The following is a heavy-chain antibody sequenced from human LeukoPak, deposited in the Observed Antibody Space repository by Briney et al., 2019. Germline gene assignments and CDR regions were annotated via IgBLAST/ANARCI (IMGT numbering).Heavy chain of an antibody. V-gene: IGHV4-59*08. CDR1: GDSISSSY. J-gene: IGHJ3*01. CDR2: IYNSANT. CDR3: ARRFSSRSDGNGYYYGHDAFDV. D-gene: IGHD3-22*01. Sequence: SGTLSLTCSVSGDSISSSYRSWIRQPPGKGLEWIGYIYNSANTNYNPSLQSRVTMSVDTSKNQFSLQLTSVSAADTAVYYCARRFSSRSDGNGYYYGHDAFDVWGQGTLVTVSS.